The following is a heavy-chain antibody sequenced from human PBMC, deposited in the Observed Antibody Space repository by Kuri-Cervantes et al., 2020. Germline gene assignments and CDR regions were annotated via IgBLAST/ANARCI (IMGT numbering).Heavy chain of an antibody. D-gene: IGHD6-6*01. J-gene: IGHJ6*03. V-gene: IGHV3-23*01. CDR2: ISGSGGST. CDR3: AKDGRQQVVPSYYIDV. Sequence: GGSLRLSCAASGFSFSNYAMSWVRQAPGKGLEWVSAISGSGGSTYYADSVKGRFTISRDNSKNTLYLQMNSLRAEDTAVYYCAKDGRQQVVPSYYIDVWGKGTTVTVSS. CDR1: GFSFSNYA.